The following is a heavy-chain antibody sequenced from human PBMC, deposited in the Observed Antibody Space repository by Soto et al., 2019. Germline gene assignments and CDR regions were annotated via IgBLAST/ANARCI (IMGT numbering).Heavy chain of an antibody. CDR1: GFTFSSYG. V-gene: IGHV3-30*18. D-gene: IGHD4-17*01. CDR3: AKDPVLHDYGDYVGAFDI. CDR2: ISYDGSNK. J-gene: IGHJ3*02. Sequence: GGSLRLSCAASGFTFSSYGMHWVRQAPGKGLEWVAVISYDGSNKYYADSVKGRFTISRDNSKNTLYLQMNSLRAEDTAVYYCAKDPVLHDYGDYVGAFDIWGQGTMVTVSS.